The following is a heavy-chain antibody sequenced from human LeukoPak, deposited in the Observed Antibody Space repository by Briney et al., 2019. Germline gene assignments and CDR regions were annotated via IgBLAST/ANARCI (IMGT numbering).Heavy chain of an antibody. CDR2: IIPILGIA. J-gene: IGHJ4*02. D-gene: IGHD3-3*01. V-gene: IGHV1-69*04. CDR3: AKDPMSLMYYDFWSGSVPYYFDY. CDR1: GGTFSSYA. Sequence: ASVKVSCKASGGTFSSYAISWVRQAPGQGLEWMGRIIPILGIANYAQKFQGRVTITADKSTSTAYMELSSLRSEDTAVYYCAKDPMSLMYYDFWSGSVPYYFDYWGQGTLVTVSS.